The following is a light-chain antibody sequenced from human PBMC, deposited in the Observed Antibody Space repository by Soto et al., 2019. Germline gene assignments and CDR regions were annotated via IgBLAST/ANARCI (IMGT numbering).Light chain of an antibody. CDR3: QQRSNWPLT. CDR1: QSVSSN. V-gene: IGKV3-15*01. CDR2: GAS. Sequence: EIVMTQSAATLSVSPGERATLSCRASQSVSSNLAWYQQKPGQAPRVVVYGASTRATGIPARFSGSGSGTEFTLTISSLEPEDFAVYYCQQRSNWPLTFGGGTKVDI. J-gene: IGKJ4*01.